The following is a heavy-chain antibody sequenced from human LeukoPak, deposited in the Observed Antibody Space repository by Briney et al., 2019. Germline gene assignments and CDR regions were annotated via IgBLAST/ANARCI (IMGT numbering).Heavy chain of an antibody. J-gene: IGHJ4*02. CDR1: GFTFSSYE. Sequence: PGGSLRLSCAASGFTFSSYEMNWVRQAPGKGLEWVSYISSSGSTIYYADSVKGRFTISRDNAKNSLYLQMNGLRAEDTAVYYCARIYDSSDYWGQGTLVTVSS. V-gene: IGHV3-48*03. CDR2: ISSSGSTI. CDR3: ARIYDSSDY. D-gene: IGHD3-22*01.